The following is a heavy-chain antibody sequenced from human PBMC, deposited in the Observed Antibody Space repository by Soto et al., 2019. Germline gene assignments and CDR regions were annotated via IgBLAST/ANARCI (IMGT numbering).Heavy chain of an antibody. Sequence: SETLSLTCAVYGGSFSGYYWSWIRQPPGKGLEWIGEINHSGSTNYNPSLKSRVTISVDTSKNQFSLKLSSVTAADTAVYYCARGLSATTNSSSINWFDPWGQGTLVTVSS. D-gene: IGHD6-13*01. J-gene: IGHJ5*02. V-gene: IGHV4-34*01. CDR2: INHSGST. CDR1: GGSFSGYY. CDR3: ARGLSATTNSSSINWFDP.